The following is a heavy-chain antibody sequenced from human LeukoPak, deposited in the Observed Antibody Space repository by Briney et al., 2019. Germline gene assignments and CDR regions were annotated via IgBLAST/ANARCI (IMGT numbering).Heavy chain of an antibody. J-gene: IGHJ4*02. Sequence: GGFLRLSCAASGFTVSSNYMSWVRQAPGKGLEWVSVIYSGGSTYYADSVKGRFTISRDNSKNTLYLQMNSLRAEDTAVYYCARGSSSRSFDYWGQGTLVTVSS. V-gene: IGHV3-53*01. D-gene: IGHD6-13*01. CDR3: ARGSSSRSFDY. CDR2: IYSGGST. CDR1: GFTVSSNY.